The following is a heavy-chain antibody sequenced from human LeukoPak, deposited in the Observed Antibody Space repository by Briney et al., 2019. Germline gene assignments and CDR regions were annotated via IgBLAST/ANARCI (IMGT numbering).Heavy chain of an antibody. V-gene: IGHV4-39*01. D-gene: IGHD3-3*01. J-gene: IGHJ4*02. CDR3: ARQTTHYDFWSRYYSFVDC. CDR2: IYYSGTT. Sequence: PSETLSLTCTVSGGSISSSSYYWGWIRQPPGKGLEWIGSIYYSGTTYYNPSLKSRVTISVDTSKNDFSLKLSSVTAADSAVYYCARQTTHYDFWSRYYSFVDCWGQGTLVTVSS. CDR1: GGSISSSSYY.